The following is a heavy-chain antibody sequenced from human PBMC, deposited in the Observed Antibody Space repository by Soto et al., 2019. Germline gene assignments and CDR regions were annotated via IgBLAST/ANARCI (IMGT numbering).Heavy chain of an antibody. CDR1: GFTFSSYA. CDR3: ARDLKLGIAVAGNLH. D-gene: IGHD6-19*01. CDR2: ISYDGSNK. J-gene: IGHJ4*02. Sequence: PGGSLRLSCAASGFTFSSYAMHWVRQAPGKGLEWVAVISYDGSNKYYADSVKGRFTISRDNSKNTLYLQMNSLRAEDTAVYYCARDLKLGIAVAGNLHWGQGTLVTVSS. V-gene: IGHV3-30-3*01.